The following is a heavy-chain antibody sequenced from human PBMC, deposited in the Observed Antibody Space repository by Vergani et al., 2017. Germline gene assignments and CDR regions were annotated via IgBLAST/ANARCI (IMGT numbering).Heavy chain of an antibody. CDR1: GGSFGGYY. V-gene: IGHV4-34*01. CDR3: ARGQYSGSQSYYYYMDV. J-gene: IGHJ6*03. CDR2: INHSGST. D-gene: IGHD3-10*01. Sequence: QVQLQQWGAGLLKPSETLSLTCAVYGGSFGGYYWSWIRQPPGKGLEWIGEINHSGSTNYNPSLKSRVTISVDTSKNQFSLKLSSVTAADTAVYYCARGQYSGSQSYYYYMDVWGKGTTVTVSS.